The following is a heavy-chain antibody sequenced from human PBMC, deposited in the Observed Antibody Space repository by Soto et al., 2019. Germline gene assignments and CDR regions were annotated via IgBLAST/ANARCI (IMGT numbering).Heavy chain of an antibody. CDR1: GYTFTKYG. CDR2: ISGYNGNT. V-gene: IGHV1-18*01. J-gene: IGHJ6*02. CDR3: AKHGPLPYYYYGMDV. Sequence: ASVKVSWKASGYTFTKYGISWVRQAPGQGLEWMGWISGYNGNTNYAQKYQGRITMTIDTSTTTAYMELGSLTSDDTAVYYCAKHGPLPYYYYGMDVWS.